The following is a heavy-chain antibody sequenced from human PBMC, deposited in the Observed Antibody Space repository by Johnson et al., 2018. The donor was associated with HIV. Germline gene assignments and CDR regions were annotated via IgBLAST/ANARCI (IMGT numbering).Heavy chain of an antibody. CDR1: GFTFDDNT. J-gene: IGHJ3*02. CDR3: ARSQGGGRILYYAFDI. V-gene: IGHV3-43*01. D-gene: IGHD2-8*01. CDR2: ISWDGGST. Sequence: VQLVESGGVVVQPGWSLRLSCAASGFTFDDNTMHWVRQAPGKGLEWVSLISWDGGSTYYADSVKGRFTISRDNAKNSLYLQMNSLRDEDTALYYCARSQGGGRILYYAFDIWGQGTMVTVYS.